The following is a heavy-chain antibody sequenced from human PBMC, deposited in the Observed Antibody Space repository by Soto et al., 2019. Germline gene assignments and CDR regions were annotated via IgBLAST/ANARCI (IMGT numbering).Heavy chain of an antibody. V-gene: IGHV1-3*04. CDR1: GYTFSTYG. CDR2: FNTGNGDT. D-gene: IGHD3-22*01. J-gene: IGHJ4*02. Sequence: ASVKVSCKASGYTFSTYGIHWVRQAPGQRLEWMGWFNTGNGDTKYSQKFQGRVTLTGDTSASTASMELSGLRSADTAVYYCARVVPLYDRTSPLDYWGQGTLVTASS. CDR3: ARVVPLYDRTSPLDY.